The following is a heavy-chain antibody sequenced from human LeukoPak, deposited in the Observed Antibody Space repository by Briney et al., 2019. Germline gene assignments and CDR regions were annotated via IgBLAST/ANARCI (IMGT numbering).Heavy chain of an antibody. D-gene: IGHD6-13*01. CDR2: ISASDTSI. CDR3: ARDLGIAGPLGLDY. J-gene: IGHJ4*02. V-gene: IGHV3-48*03. CDR1: GFTLSSYE. Sequence: GGSLRLSCAASGFTLSSYEMNWVRQAPGKGLEWVSYISASDTSIYYADSVKGRFTFSRDNAKNSLYLQMNSLRAEDTAVYYCARDLGIAGPLGLDYWGQGTLVTVSS.